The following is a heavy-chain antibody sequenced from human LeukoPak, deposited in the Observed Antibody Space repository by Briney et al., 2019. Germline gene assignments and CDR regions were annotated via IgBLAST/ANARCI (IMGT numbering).Heavy chain of an antibody. Sequence: ASVKVSCKASGYTFTSFDFNWVRQATGHGLEWMGWMKSKNGHTGYAQKFQGRVTMTSDTSISTAYMELSSLTFEDTAVYYCARGPPNWGMVGYWGQGTLVTVSS. V-gene: IGHV1-8*01. D-gene: IGHD7-27*01. CDR2: MKSKNGHT. CDR1: GYTFTSFD. CDR3: ARGPPNWGMVGY. J-gene: IGHJ4*02.